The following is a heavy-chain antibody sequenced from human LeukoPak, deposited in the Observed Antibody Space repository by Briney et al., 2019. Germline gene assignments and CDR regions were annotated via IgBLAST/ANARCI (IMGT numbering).Heavy chain of an antibody. J-gene: IGHJ4*02. Sequence: SETLSLTCAVYGGSFSGYYWSWIRQPPEKGLEWIGEINHSGSTNYNPSLKSRVTISVDTSKNQFSLKLSSVTAADTAVYYCAREVGYSGLLDYWGQGTLVTVSS. CDR3: AREVGYSGLLDY. CDR2: INHSGST. CDR1: GGSFSGYY. V-gene: IGHV4-34*01. D-gene: IGHD5-12*01.